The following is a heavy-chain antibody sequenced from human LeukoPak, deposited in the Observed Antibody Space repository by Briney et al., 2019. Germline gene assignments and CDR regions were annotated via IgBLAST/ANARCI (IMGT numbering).Heavy chain of an antibody. D-gene: IGHD3-10*01. Sequence: KTSQTLSLTCTVSGGSISSGSYYWSWIRQPAGKGLEWIGRIYTSGSTNYNPSLKSRVTISVDTSKNQFSLKLSSVTAADTAVYYCARGNYGSGSYYPLWGQGTLVTVSS. CDR2: IYTSGST. CDR1: GGSISSGSYY. J-gene: IGHJ4*02. V-gene: IGHV4-61*02. CDR3: ARGNYGSGSYYPL.